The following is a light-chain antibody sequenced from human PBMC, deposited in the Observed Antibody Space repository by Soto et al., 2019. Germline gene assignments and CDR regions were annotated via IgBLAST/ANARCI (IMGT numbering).Light chain of an antibody. CDR2: GAS. Sequence: EIVLTQSPGTLSLSPGERATLSCRASQSVSGTYLAWYQQQPGQAPRLLIFGASSRATGIPDRFSGSGSGTDFTLTISRLEPEDFAVYYCQQFGSSLRTFGQGTKVEIK. V-gene: IGKV3-20*01. CDR1: QSVSGTY. CDR3: QQFGSSLRT. J-gene: IGKJ1*01.